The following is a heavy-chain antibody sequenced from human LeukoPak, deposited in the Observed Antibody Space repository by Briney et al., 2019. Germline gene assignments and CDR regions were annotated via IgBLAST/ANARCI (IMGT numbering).Heavy chain of an antibody. CDR3: ARDRLTAGIAAAGGGFDP. Sequence: GGSLRLSCAASGFTFSSYAMHWVREAPGKGLEWVAVISYDGSNKYYADSVKGRFTISRDNSKNTLYLQMNSLRAEDTAVYYCARDRLTAGIAAAGGGFDPWGQGTLVTVSS. CDR1: GFTFSSYA. V-gene: IGHV3-30-3*01. D-gene: IGHD6-13*01. CDR2: ISYDGSNK. J-gene: IGHJ5*02.